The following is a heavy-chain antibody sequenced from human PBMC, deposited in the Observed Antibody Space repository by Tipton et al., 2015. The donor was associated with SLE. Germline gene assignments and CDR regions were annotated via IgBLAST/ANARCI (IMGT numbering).Heavy chain of an antibody. J-gene: IGHJ6*03. CDR3: ARGNYASESYYRLYMDV. CDR1: GGSIRSSNYY. V-gene: IGHV4-39*07. D-gene: IGHD3-10*01. CDR2: VYYSGYT. Sequence: TLSLTCTVSGGSIRSSNYYWGWIRQPPGKGLEWIGSVYYSGYTFYNPSLKSRVTISGDTSKNQFSLRESSVTAADTAVYYCARGNYASESYYRLYMDVWGKGTTVTVSS.